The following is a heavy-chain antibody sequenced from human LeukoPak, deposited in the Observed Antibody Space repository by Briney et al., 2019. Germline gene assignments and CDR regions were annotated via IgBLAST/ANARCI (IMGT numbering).Heavy chain of an antibody. CDR2: FHISGST. J-gene: IGHJ4*02. CDR1: GGSISSYY. D-gene: IGHD3-22*01. CDR3: AMTYYYDSSLHYFDY. Sequence: SETLSLTCTVSGGSISSYYWSWIRQPAGRGLEWIGRFHISGSTKYNPSLKSRVTMSVDTSKNQCSLKLSSVTAADTAVYYCAMTYYYDSSLHYFDYWGQGTLVTVSS. V-gene: IGHV4-4*07.